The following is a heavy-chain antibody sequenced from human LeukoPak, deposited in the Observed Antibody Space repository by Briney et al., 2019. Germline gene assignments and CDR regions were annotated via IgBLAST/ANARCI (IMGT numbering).Heavy chain of an antibody. V-gene: IGHV3-33*01. J-gene: IGHJ3*02. Sequence: PGGSLRLSCAASGFIFSSYGMHWVRQAPGKGLEWVAVIWHDGSNRHYVDSVKGRFTISRDNPKSTLYLQMNSLRAEDTAVYYCVRVVTVSNTDPAFDIWGQGTLVTVSS. D-gene: IGHD2-21*02. CDR1: GFIFSSYG. CDR2: IWHDGSNR. CDR3: VRVVTVSNTDPAFDI.